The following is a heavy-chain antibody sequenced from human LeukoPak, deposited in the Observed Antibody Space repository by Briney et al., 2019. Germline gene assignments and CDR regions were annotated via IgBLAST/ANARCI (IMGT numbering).Heavy chain of an antibody. V-gene: IGHV3-23*01. Sequence: PGGSLRLSCAASGFTFSSYWMHWVRQAPGKGLVWVSAMSGSGGTTYYADSVKGRFTISRDNSKNTLYLQMNSLRAEDTAVYYCAKDRGIAVNGDFDYWGQGTLVTVSS. CDR2: MSGSGGTT. J-gene: IGHJ4*02. CDR1: GFTFSSYW. CDR3: AKDRGIAVNGDFDY. D-gene: IGHD6-19*01.